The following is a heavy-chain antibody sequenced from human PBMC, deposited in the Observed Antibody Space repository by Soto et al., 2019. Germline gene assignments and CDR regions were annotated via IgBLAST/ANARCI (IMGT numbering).Heavy chain of an antibody. CDR2: ISGSGGST. Sequence: GGSLRLSCAASGFTFSSYAMSWVRQSPGKGLEWVSAISGSGGSTYYADSVKGRFTISRDNSKNTLYLQMNSLRAEDTAVYYCAKDEGIYGGNYEQWGQGTLVTVSS. V-gene: IGHV3-23*01. CDR1: GFTFSSYA. J-gene: IGHJ4*02. CDR3: AKDEGIYGGNYEQ. D-gene: IGHD4-4*01.